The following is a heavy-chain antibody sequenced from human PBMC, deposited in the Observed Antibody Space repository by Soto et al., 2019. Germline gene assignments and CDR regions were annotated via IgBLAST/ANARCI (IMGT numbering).Heavy chain of an antibody. V-gene: IGHV2-5*02. CDR3: AHKGGRGAAMDV. D-gene: IGHD2-15*01. CDR2: IYWDGDK. Sequence: QITLKESGPTLVKPTQTLTVTCSFSGFSLSTSGVGVAWNRQPPGKALEWLALIYWDGDKRYSPFLKSRLSITKDPSENQVVLTLSNMDPVDTATYYCAHKGGRGAAMDVWGQGTTVTVSS. J-gene: IGHJ6*02. CDR1: GFSLSTSGVG.